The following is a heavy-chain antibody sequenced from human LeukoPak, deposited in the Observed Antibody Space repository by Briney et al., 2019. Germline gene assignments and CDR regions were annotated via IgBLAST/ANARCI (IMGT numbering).Heavy chain of an antibody. CDR3: AAGAYCGGDCPPDAFDI. CDR2: INHSGST. Sequence: PSETLSLTCAIYGGSFSGYYWSWIRQPPGKGLEWIGEINHSGSTNYNPSLKSRVTISVDTSKNQFSLKLSSVTAADTAVYYCAAGAYCGGDCPPDAFDIWGQGTMVTVSS. V-gene: IGHV4-34*01. CDR1: GGSFSGYY. D-gene: IGHD2-21*02. J-gene: IGHJ3*02.